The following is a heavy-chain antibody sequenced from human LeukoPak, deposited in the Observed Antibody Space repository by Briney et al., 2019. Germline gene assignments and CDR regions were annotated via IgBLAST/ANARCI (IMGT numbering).Heavy chain of an antibody. J-gene: IGHJ4*02. CDR1: GFXFSSYT. D-gene: IGHD2-15*01. CDR2: ISDPHSGSQT. Sequence: GGSLRLSCAASGFXFSSYTMNWVRQALGQGLEWVSTISDPHSGSQTHYADSVKGRSTISRDDSQNTVYLQMDSLRAEDTAVYYCTTRLQHHFDYWGQGTQVTVSS. V-gene: IGHV3-23*01. CDR3: TTRLQHHFDY.